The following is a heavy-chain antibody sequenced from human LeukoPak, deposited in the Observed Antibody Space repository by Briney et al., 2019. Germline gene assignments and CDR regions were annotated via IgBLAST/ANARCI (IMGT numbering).Heavy chain of an antibody. Sequence: GGSLRLSCAASGFTFSSYSMNWVRQAPGKGLEWVSSISSSSSYIYYADSVKGRFTISRDNAKNSLYLQMNSLRAEDTAVYYCARDEPLSSWYVDHWGQGTLVTVSS. J-gene: IGHJ4*02. V-gene: IGHV3-21*01. CDR3: ARDEPLSSWYVDH. CDR1: GFTFSSYS. D-gene: IGHD6-13*01. CDR2: ISSSSSYI.